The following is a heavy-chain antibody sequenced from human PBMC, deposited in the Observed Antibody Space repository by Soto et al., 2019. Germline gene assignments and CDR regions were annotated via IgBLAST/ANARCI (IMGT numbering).Heavy chain of an antibody. J-gene: IGHJ6*02. CDR3: AGGGVRGVITRTRDYYGMDV. Sequence: PGESMKISCKGSGYSFTSYWIGWVRQMPGKGLEWMGIIYPGDSDTRYSPSFQGQVTISADKSISTAYLQWSSLKASDTAMYYCAGGGVRGVITRTRDYYGMDVWGQGTTVTVSS. CDR2: IYPGDSDT. D-gene: IGHD3-10*01. CDR1: GYSFTSYW. V-gene: IGHV5-51*01.